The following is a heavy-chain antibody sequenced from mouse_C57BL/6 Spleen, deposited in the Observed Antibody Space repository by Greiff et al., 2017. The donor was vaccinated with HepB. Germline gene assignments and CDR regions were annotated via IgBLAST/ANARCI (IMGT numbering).Heavy chain of an antibody. J-gene: IGHJ4*01. CDR2: IDPSDSYT. CDR3: RLRYYAMDY. CDR1: GYTFTSYW. D-gene: IGHD1-1*01. V-gene: IGHV1-69*01. Sequence: VQLQQPGAELVMPGASVKLSCKASGYTFTSYWMHWVKQRPGQGLEWIGEIDPSDSYTNYNQKFKGKSTWTVDKSSSTAYMQLSSLTSEDSAVYYCRLRYYAMDYWGQGTSVTVSS.